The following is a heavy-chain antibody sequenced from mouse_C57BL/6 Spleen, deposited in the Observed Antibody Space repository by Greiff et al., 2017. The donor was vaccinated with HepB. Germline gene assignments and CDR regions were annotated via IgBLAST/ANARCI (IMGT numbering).Heavy chain of an antibody. CDR1: GFSFNTYA. CDR3: GGHAGGHAMDY. J-gene: IGHJ4*01. V-gene: IGHV10-1*01. Sequence: EVHLVESGGGLVQPKGSLKLSCAASGFSFNTYAMNWVRQAPGKGLEWVARIRSKSNNYATYYADSVKDRFTISRDDSESMLYLQMNNLKTEDTAMYYGGGHAGGHAMDYWGQGTSVTVSS. CDR2: IRSKSNNYAT.